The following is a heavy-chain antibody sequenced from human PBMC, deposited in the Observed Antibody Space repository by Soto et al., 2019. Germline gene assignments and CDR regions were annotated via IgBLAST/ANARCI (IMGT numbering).Heavy chain of an antibody. V-gene: IGHV4-39*01. CDR3: ARVNYDILTGYPNYFDY. Sequence: SETLSLTCTVSGGSISSSSYYWGWIRQPPGKGLEWIGSIYYSGSTYYNPSLKSRVTISVDTSKNQFSLKLSSVTAADTAVYYCARVNYDILTGYPNYFDYWGQGTLVTVSS. CDR1: GGSISSSSYY. D-gene: IGHD3-9*01. CDR2: IYYSGST. J-gene: IGHJ4*02.